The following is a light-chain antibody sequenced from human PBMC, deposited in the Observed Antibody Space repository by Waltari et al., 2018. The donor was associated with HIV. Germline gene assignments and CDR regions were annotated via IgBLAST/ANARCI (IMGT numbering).Light chain of an antibody. CDR3: QQYLSTPLT. Sequence: IVMTQSPDSLAVSLGERATIHCKSNQSVLKTSTSRNYLAWYQQKPRQPPTLLIYWASTRESGVPARFSGSGSGTDFTLTISSLQAEDVAVYYCQQYLSTPLTFGGGTKVEIK. V-gene: IGKV4-1*01. CDR1: QSVLKTSTSRNY. CDR2: WAS. J-gene: IGKJ4*01.